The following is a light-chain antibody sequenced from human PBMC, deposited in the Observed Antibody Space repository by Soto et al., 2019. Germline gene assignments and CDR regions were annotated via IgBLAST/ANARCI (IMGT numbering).Light chain of an antibody. V-gene: IGKV3-20*01. J-gene: IGKJ1*01. CDR2: GAS. CDR3: QQYGSSPWT. CDR1: HSVSSS. Sequence: EIVMTHSPATLSVSPGERAALSCRASHSVSSSLDWYQQKPGKAPRLLIYGASSRATGIPERFSGSGSGTDFTLTISRLEPEDFAVYYCQQYGSSPWTFGQGTKVDIK.